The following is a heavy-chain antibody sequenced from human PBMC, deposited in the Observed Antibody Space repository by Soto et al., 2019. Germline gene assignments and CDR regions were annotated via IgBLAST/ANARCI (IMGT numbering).Heavy chain of an antibody. CDR1: GFTFSSYS. J-gene: IGHJ4*02. Sequence: GRLRRSGTASGFTFSSYSMNWVRQAPGKGLEWVSSISSSSSYIYYADSVKVRFTISRDNAKNSLYLQMNSLRAEDTAVYYCAPVYYGSRTVDYWGQGTPVTVSS. CDR2: ISSSSSYI. D-gene: IGHD3-10*01. CDR3: APVYYGSRTVDY. V-gene: IGHV3-21*01.